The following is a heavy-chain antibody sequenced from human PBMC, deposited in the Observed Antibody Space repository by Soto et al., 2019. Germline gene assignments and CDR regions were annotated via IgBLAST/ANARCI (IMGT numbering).Heavy chain of an antibody. CDR1: GYTFTSYG. Sequence: ASVKVSCKASGYTFTSYGISWVRQAPGQGLEWMGWISAYNGNTNYAQKLQGRVTMTTDTSTSTAYMELRSLRSDDTAVYYCARELYYGDYKEYFQHWGQGTLVTVSS. V-gene: IGHV1-18*01. D-gene: IGHD4-17*01. CDR2: ISAYNGNT. J-gene: IGHJ1*01. CDR3: ARELYYGDYKEYFQH.